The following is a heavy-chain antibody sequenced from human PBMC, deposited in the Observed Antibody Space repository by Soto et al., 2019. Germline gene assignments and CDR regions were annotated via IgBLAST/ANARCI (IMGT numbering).Heavy chain of an antibody. J-gene: IGHJ4*02. D-gene: IGHD1-1*01. CDR2: ILYDGTNT. V-gene: IGHV3-30-3*01. CDR3: ATEGPRDFLTEMATLTEAWKEGPFNY. CDR1: GFTFSTAV. Sequence: VQLVESGGGVVQPGRSPRLSCVASGFTFSTAVMQWVRQAPGKGLGWVANILYDGTNTFYADSVRGRFTISRDNSRNTVSLQLTSLRVDDTAVYYCATEGPRDFLTEMATLTEAWKEGPFNYWGQGALVTVSP.